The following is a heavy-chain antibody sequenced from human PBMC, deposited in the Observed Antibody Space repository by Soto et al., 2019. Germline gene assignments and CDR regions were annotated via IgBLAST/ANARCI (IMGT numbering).Heavy chain of an antibody. CDR2: INHSGST. CDR1: GGSFSGYY. Sequence: QVQLQQWGAGLLKPSETLSLTCAVYGGSFSGYYWSCIRQPPGKALEWIGDINHSGSTNYNPSLKSRVTVSVDTSKNQFSLMLSSVTAADTAVYYCARVRTYYYGSGSYYPFSLFADWGQGTLVTVSS. D-gene: IGHD3-10*01. J-gene: IGHJ4*02. CDR3: ARVRTYYYGSGSYYPFSLFAD. V-gene: IGHV4-34*01.